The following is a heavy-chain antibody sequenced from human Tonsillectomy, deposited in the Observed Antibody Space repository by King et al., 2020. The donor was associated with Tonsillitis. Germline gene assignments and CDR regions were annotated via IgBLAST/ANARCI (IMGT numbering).Heavy chain of an antibody. CDR2: TSYDASNR. Sequence: VQLVESGGGVVQPGRSLRLSCAASGFTFSIYAMHWVRQAPGKGLEWVADTSYDASNRNYADSVKGRVTISRDTSKKTLNLQMNSLRAEDTAVYFCARGDYDYVWGSRDFWGQGTLVTVSS. J-gene: IGHJ4*02. D-gene: IGHD3-16*01. V-gene: IGHV3-30*01. CDR1: GFTFSIYA. CDR3: ARGDYDYVWGSRDF.